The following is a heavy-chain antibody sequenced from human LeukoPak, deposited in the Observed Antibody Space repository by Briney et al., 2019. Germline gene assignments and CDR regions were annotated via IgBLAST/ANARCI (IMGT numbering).Heavy chain of an antibody. J-gene: IGHJ4*02. D-gene: IGHD3-10*01. Sequence: GGSLRLSCAASGFTFSNYVMSWVRQAPGKGLEWVSYISSNGSPIFYADSVKGRFTISRDNAKNSLSLLMNSLRAEDTAVYYCARDSGSGILDWGQGTLVTVSS. CDR2: ISSNGSPI. V-gene: IGHV3-48*03. CDR3: ARDSGSGILD. CDR1: GFTFSNYV.